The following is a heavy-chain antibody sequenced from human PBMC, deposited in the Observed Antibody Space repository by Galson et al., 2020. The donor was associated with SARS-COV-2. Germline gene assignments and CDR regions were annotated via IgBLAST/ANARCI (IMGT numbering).Heavy chain of an antibody. CDR1: GFTFSSYS. V-gene: IGHV3-21*01. Sequence: GESLKISCAASGFTFSSYSMNWVRQAPGKGLEWVSSISSSSSYIYYADSVKGRFTISRDNAKNSLYLQMNSLRAEDTAVYYCAGDDPWIRADCSGGSCPSDAFDIWGQGTMVTVSS. CDR2: ISSSSSYI. D-gene: IGHD2-15*01. CDR3: AGDDPWIRADCSGGSCPSDAFDI. J-gene: IGHJ3*02.